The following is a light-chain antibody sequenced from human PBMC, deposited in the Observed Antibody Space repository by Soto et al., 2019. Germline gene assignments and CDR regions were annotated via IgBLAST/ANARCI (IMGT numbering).Light chain of an antibody. J-gene: IGKJ1*01. V-gene: IGKV3-15*01. Sequence: EIVLTQSPDTLSLSPGERATLSCRASQSVSSKLAWYQQRPGQAPRLLIHDTSMRATGISARFSGSGSGTEFTLTISSLQSEDFAVYYCQQYNNWPPTFGQGTKVDIK. CDR1: QSVSSK. CDR3: QQYNNWPPT. CDR2: DTS.